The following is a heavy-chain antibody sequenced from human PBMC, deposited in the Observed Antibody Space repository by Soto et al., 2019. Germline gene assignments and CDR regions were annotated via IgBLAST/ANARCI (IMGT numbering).Heavy chain of an antibody. D-gene: IGHD1-1*01. Sequence: QVQLVESGGGLVKPGGSLRLSCAASGFTFSDYYMSWIRQAPGKGLECVSYISSSGRTIYYADSVKGRFTISRDNGKNSLYLQMNSLRAEDTAVYYCPISKGERDSYYYGMDVWGQGTTVTVSS. CDR2: ISSSGRTI. CDR3: PISKGERDSYYYGMDV. CDR1: GFTFSDYY. V-gene: IGHV3-11*01. J-gene: IGHJ6*02.